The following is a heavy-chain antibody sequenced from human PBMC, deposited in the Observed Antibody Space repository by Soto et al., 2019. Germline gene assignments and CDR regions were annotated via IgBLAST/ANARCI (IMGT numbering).Heavy chain of an antibody. V-gene: IGHV4-30-4*01. D-gene: IGHD6-6*01. CDR3: ARHSSSPAENYYYGMDV. CDR1: GGSISSGDYY. J-gene: IGHJ6*02. Sequence: PSETLSLTCTVSGGSISSGDYYWSWIRQPPGKGLEWIGYIYYSGSTYYNPSLKSRVTISVDTSKNQFSLKLSSVTAADTAVYYCARHSSSPAENYYYGMDVWGQGTTVTVSS. CDR2: IYYSGST.